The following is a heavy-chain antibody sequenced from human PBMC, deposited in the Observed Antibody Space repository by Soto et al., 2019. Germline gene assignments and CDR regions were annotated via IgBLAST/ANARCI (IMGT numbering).Heavy chain of an antibody. Sequence: PSETLSLTCAVSGGSISSGGYSWSWIRQPPGKGLEWIGYIYHSGSTYYNPSLKSRVTISVDRSKNQFSLKLSSVTAADTAVYYCASSGDYDILADWGQGTLVTVS. CDR1: GGSISSGGYS. CDR3: ASSGDYDILAD. CDR2: IYHSGST. J-gene: IGHJ4*02. V-gene: IGHV4-30-2*01. D-gene: IGHD3-9*01.